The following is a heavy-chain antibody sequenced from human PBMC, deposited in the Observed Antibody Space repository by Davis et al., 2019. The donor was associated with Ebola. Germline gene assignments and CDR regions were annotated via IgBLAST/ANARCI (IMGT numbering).Heavy chain of an antibody. V-gene: IGHV3-23*01. CDR3: ARSGLSFGVVKYHYGMDV. CDR1: GITFSSYA. CDR2: ISGSGGTT. D-gene: IGHD3-3*01. Sequence: GGSLRLSCAGSGITFSSYAMSWVRQVPGKGLEWVSAISGSGGTTYYADSVKGRFTISRDNSKKTIYLQMNSLRTEDTAVYYCARSGLSFGVVKYHYGMDVWGRGTTVTVSS. J-gene: IGHJ6*04.